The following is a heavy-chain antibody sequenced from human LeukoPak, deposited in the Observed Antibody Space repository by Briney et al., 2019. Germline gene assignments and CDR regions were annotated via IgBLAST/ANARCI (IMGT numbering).Heavy chain of an antibody. CDR2: INPNNGDT. CDR1: GGTFSSYA. CDR3: ARVLGSLTIFGVVFGY. J-gene: IGHJ4*02. D-gene: IGHD3-3*01. V-gene: IGHV1-2*02. Sequence: ASVKVSCKASGGTFSSYAISWVRQAPGQGLEWMGWINPNNGDTDYAQKFQGRVTMTRDTSISTAYMELSSLRSDDTAVYYCARVLGSLTIFGVVFGYWGQGTLVTISS.